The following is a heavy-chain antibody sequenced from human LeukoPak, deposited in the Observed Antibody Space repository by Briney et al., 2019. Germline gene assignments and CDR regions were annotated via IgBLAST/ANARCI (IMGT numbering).Heavy chain of an antibody. CDR2: IYYSGST. Sequence: SETLSLTCSVSDDSITMYYWTWIRQPPGKGLEWIGYIYYSGSTNYNPSLKSRVTISVDMSKNQFSLRLSSVTAADTAVYYCARTTEGGYTYDYFYYYYMDVWGKGTTVTISS. J-gene: IGHJ6*03. V-gene: IGHV4-59*01. CDR3: ARTTEGGYTYDYFYYYYMDV. CDR1: DDSITMYY. D-gene: IGHD5-18*01.